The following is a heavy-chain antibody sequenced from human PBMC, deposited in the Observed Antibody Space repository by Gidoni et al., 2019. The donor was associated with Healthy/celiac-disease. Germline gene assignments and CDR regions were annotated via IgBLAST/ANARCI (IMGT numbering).Heavy chain of an antibody. CDR1: GGSFSGYY. V-gene: IGHV4-34*01. CDR2: INHSGST. Sequence: QVQLQQWGAGLLKPSETLSLTCAVYGGSFSGYYGSWIRQPPGKGLEWIGEINHSGSTNYNPPLKRRVTISVDTSKTQFSLKLSSVTAADTAVYYCASHYYYYGMDVWGQGTTVTVSS. CDR3: ASHYYYYGMDV. J-gene: IGHJ6*02.